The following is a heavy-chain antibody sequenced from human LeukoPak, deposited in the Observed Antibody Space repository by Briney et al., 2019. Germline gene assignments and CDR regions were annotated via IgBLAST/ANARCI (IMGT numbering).Heavy chain of an antibody. J-gene: IGHJ5*02. V-gene: IGHV4-34*01. D-gene: IGHD6-13*01. Sequence: SETLSLTCAVYGGSLSGYYWSWIRQPPGKGLEWIGEINHSGSTNYNPSLKSRVTMSVDTSKNQFSLKLSSVTAADTAVYYCARGRRQLVPGNWFDPWGQGTLVTVSS. CDR2: INHSGST. CDR1: GGSLSGYY. CDR3: ARGRRQLVPGNWFDP.